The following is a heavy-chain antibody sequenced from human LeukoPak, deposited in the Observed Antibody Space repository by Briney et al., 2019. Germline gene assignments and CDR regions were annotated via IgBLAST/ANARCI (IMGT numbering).Heavy chain of an antibody. Sequence: SVKVSCKASGYTFTSYGISWVRQAPGQGLEWMGRIIPILGIANYAQKFQGRVTITADKSTSTAYMELSSLRSEDTAVYYCARDEDIVVVNFDYWGQGTLVTVSS. J-gene: IGHJ4*02. V-gene: IGHV1-69*04. CDR1: GYTFTSYG. CDR2: IIPILGIA. D-gene: IGHD2-2*01. CDR3: ARDEDIVVVNFDY.